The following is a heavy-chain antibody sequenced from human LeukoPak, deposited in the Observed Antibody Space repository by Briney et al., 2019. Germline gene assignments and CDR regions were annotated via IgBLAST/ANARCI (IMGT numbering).Heavy chain of an antibody. Sequence: GGSLRLSCAASGLTFRSDVMHWVRQAPGKGLEYVSAISSDGGSTFYANPVKGRFTIPRDNSKNTLYLQMGSLRAEDMGVYYCARISTVAIGMDYWGQGTLVTVSS. CDR1: GLTFRSDV. J-gene: IGHJ4*02. D-gene: IGHD4-11*01. CDR2: ISSDGGST. V-gene: IGHV3-64*01. CDR3: ARISTVAIGMDY.